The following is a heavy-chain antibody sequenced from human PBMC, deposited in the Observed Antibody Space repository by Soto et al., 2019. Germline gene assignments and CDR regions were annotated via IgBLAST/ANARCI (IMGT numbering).Heavy chain of an antibody. J-gene: IGHJ4*02. CDR1: GFTVSTNY. Sequence: PGGSLRLSCAVSGFTVSTNYMSWIRQAPGKGLEWVSVVYSGGSTYYADSVKGRFTISRDNAKNSLYLQMNSLRAEDTAVYYCARDDYPYYDDSSGYHFDYWGQGALVTVSS. D-gene: IGHD3-22*01. CDR3: ARDDYPYYDDSSGYHFDY. V-gene: IGHV3-66*01. CDR2: VYSGGST.